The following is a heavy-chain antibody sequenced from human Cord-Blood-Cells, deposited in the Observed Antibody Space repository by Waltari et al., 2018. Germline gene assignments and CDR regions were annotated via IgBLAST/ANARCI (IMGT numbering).Heavy chain of an antibody. Sequence: EEQLVESGGGLVKPGGSLRLSCAASGFTFSSYSMNWVRQAPGKGLEGVSSISSSSSYIYYADSVKGRFTISRDNAKNSLYLQMNSLRAEDTAVYYCARDRSATVTTFDYWGQGTLVTVSS. D-gene: IGHD4-4*01. CDR2: ISSSSSYI. J-gene: IGHJ4*02. V-gene: IGHV3-21*01. CDR1: GFTFSSYS. CDR3: ARDRSATVTTFDY.